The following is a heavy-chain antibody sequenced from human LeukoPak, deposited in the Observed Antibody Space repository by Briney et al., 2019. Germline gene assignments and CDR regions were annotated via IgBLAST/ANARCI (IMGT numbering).Heavy chain of an antibody. CDR3: ARRRDETATAAGYYHMDV. D-gene: IGHD3-22*01. V-gene: IGHV4-4*07. J-gene: IGHJ6*03. CDR1: GGSISSYY. CDR2: IYTTGST. Sequence: SETLSLTCTVSGGSISSYYWTWIRQPAGKGLEWIGRIYTTGSTNYNPSLDSRVTMSVDTSKNQFSLKLSSVTAADTAVYYCARRRDETATAAGYYHMDVWGKGTTVTVSS.